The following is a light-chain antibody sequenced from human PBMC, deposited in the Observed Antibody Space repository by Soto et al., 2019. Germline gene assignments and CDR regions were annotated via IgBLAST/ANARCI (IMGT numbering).Light chain of an antibody. CDR3: SPYAGSNNYV. J-gene: IGLJ1*01. V-gene: IGLV2-8*01. CDR2: EVS. Sequence: QSALTQPPSASGSPGQSVTISCTGTSSDVGAHNFVSWHQQHPGKAPKLMIYEVSKRPSGVPDRFSGSKSGNTASLTVSGLQADYEADYYCSPYAGSNNYVFGTGTKVTVL. CDR1: SSDVGAHNF.